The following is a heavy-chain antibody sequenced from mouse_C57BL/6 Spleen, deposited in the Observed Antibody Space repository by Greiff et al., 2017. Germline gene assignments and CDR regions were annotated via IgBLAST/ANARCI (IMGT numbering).Heavy chain of an antibody. D-gene: IGHD1-1*01. CDR1: GYTFTDYY. V-gene: IGHV1-19*01. J-gene: IGHJ3*01. CDR2: INPYNGGT. Sequence: EVHLVESGPVLVKPGASVKMSCKASGYTFTDYYMNWVKQSHGKSLEWIGVINPYNGGTSYNQKFKGKATLTVDKSSSTAYMELNSLTSEDSAVYYCAYYYGEFAYWGQGTLVTVSA. CDR3: AYYYGEFAY.